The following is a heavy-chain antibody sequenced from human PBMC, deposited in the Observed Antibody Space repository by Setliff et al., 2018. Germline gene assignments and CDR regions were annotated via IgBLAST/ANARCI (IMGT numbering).Heavy chain of an antibody. V-gene: IGHV3-23*03. CDR2: IYSGGSRT. J-gene: IGHJ4*02. CDR3: AKDQRESTGWFKLFDY. CDR1: GFTFSNYA. D-gene: IGHD6-19*01. Sequence: HPGGSLRLSCEASGFTFSNYAMGWVRQAPGKGLEWVSVIYSGGSRTYSADSVKGRFTIFRDNSRNTLHLQMNSLRAEDTAVYSCAKDQRESTGWFKLFDYWGQGVLVTVSS.